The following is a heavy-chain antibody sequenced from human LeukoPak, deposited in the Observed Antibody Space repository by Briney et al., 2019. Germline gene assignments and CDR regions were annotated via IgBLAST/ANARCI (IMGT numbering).Heavy chain of an antibody. D-gene: IGHD3-10*01. CDR3: ASSHGSGSFL. CDR1: GGSISSSSYY. CDR2: IYYSGST. J-gene: IGHJ4*02. V-gene: IGHV4-39*07. Sequence: SETLSLTCTVSGGSISSSSYYWGWIRQPPGKGLEWIGSIYYSGSTYYNPSLKSRVTISVDTSKNQFSLKLSSVTAADTAVYYCASSHGSGSFLWGQGTLVTVSS.